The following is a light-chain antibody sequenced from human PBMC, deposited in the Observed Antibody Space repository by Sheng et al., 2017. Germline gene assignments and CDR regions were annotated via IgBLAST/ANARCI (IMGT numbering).Light chain of an antibody. CDR2: NDR. CDR1: SIGSYS. Sequence: SYVLTQPPSVSVAPGQTATLTCEGDSIGSYSVHWYQQRPGQAPVMVVHNDRDRPSGIPERFSGSNSVNTATLTVTSVEVGDEADYYCQVWDSTTNHVVFGRGTTLTVL. J-gene: IGLJ2*01. CDR3: QVWDSTTNHVV. V-gene: IGLV3-21*02.